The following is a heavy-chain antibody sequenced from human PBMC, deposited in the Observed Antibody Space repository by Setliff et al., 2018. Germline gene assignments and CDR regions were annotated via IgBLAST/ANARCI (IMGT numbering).Heavy chain of an antibody. CDR3: SRLVRYCTTTTCQRVPGAEV. CDR1: GYTFTNYG. CDR2: INNYNMNT. V-gene: IGHV1-18*01. J-gene: IGHJ4*02. Sequence: GASVKVSCKTSGYTFTNYGINWVRQAPGQGLEWMGWINNYNMNTNYPQKFLGRVTMTTDTSTSTAYMELRSLRSDDSAVYYCSRLVRYCTTTTCQRVPGAEVWGQGTLVTVSS. D-gene: IGHD2-8*01.